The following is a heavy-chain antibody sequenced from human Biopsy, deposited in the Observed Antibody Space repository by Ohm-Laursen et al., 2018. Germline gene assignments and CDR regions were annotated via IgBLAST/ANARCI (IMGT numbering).Heavy chain of an antibody. CDR3: ARGSRGGHLNTTLITGKNLDS. CDR1: RDSISNYY. CDR2: IYYTGST. J-gene: IGHJ4*02. D-gene: IGHD3-16*01. Sequence: SDTLPLTCTVSRDSISNYYWTWIRQSPGKGLEWIGYIYYTGSTNYNPSVKSRVTISVDTSKNQFSLKLNSVTAADTAVYFCARGSRGGHLNTTLITGKNLDSWGQGILVTVSS. V-gene: IGHV4-59*07.